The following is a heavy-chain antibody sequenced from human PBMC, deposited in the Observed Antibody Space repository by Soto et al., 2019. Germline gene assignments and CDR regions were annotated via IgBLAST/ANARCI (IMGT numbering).Heavy chain of an antibody. CDR3: ARTRTDYDFWSGYYLDY. Sequence: GASVKVSCKASGYTFTSYGISWVRQAPGQGLEWMGWISAYNGNTNYAQKLQGRVTMTTDTSTSTAYMELRSLRSDDTAVYYCARTRTDYDFWSGYYLDYWGQGTLVTVSS. CDR2: ISAYNGNT. CDR1: GYTFTSYG. J-gene: IGHJ4*02. V-gene: IGHV1-18*01. D-gene: IGHD3-3*01.